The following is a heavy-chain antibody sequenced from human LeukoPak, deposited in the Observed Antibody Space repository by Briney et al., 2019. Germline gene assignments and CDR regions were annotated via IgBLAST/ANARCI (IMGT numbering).Heavy chain of an antibody. CDR1: GGSIRDWQ. CDR3: ARNVGWYSHDS. V-gene: IGHV4-59*08. J-gene: IGHJ4*02. D-gene: IGHD6-19*01. CDR2: IYGSGST. Sequence: SETLSLTCTVSGGSIRDWQWSWVRQPPGKGLEWIGYIYGSGSTNYDPSLKSRVTISEDTSKNHFSLKLTSVTAADTAVYYCARNVGWYSHDSWGQGTLVTVST.